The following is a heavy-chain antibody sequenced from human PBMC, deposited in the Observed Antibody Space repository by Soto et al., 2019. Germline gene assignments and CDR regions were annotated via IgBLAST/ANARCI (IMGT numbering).Heavy chain of an antibody. CDR2: INPNSGGT. CDR3: ARRWGRGRDRLYS. D-gene: IGHD2-2*02. CDR1: GYTFTGYY. V-gene: IGHV1-2*02. J-gene: IGHJ4*02. Sequence: ASVNVSCKGCGYTFTGYYIHWVRQAPRQGLEWMGWINPNSGGTNYAQKFQGRVTMTRDTSISTAYMELSRLRSDDTAVYYCARRWGRGRDRLYSWSQGYL.